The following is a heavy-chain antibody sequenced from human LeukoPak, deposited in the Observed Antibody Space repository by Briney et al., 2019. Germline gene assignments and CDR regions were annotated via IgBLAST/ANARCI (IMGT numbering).Heavy chain of an antibody. CDR3: ARLVELQKLEHYDYYMDV. CDR1: GGSFSGYY. D-gene: IGHD1-7*01. J-gene: IGHJ6*03. CDR2: INHSGST. V-gene: IGHV4-34*01. Sequence: SETLSLTCAVYGGSFSGYYWSWIRQSPGKGLEWIGEINHSGSTTYNASLKSRVTISVDTSKNQLSLKLTSVTAADTAVYYCARLVELQKLEHYDYYMDVWGKGTTVSVSS.